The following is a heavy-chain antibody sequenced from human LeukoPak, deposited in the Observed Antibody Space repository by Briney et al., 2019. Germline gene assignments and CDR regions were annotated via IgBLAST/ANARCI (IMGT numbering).Heavy chain of an antibody. CDR3: ARDHYDFWSGYPPSYMDV. J-gene: IGHJ6*03. CDR1: GFTFSSYS. CDR2: ISSSSSTI. D-gene: IGHD3-3*01. Sequence: GGSLRLSCAASGFTFSSYSMNWVRQAPGKGLEWVSYISSSSSTIYYADSVKGRFTISRDNAKNSLYLQMNSLRAEDTAVYYCARDHYDFWSGYPPSYMDVWGKGTTVTVSS. V-gene: IGHV3-48*01.